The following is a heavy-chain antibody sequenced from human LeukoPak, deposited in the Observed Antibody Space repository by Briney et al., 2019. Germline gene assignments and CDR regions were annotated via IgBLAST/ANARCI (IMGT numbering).Heavy chain of an antibody. D-gene: IGHD6-13*01. V-gene: IGHV3-7*01. CDR2: IKQDGSEK. Sequence: GGSLRLSCTASGFTFSSYWMSWVRQAPGKGLEWVANIKQDGSEKYYVDSVKGRFTISRDNAKNSLYLQMNSLRAEDTAVYYCARGLIAAAGTGDYMDVWGKGTTVTVSS. J-gene: IGHJ6*03. CDR3: ARGLIAAAGTGDYMDV. CDR1: GFTFSSYW.